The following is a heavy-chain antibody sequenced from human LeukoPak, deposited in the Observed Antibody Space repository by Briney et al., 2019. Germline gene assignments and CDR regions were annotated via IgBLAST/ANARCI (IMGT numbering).Heavy chain of an antibody. CDR1: GXILSESA. CDR2: IRSKANNYAT. CDR3: SRYRGDSDAFDM. D-gene: IGHD3-16*01. J-gene: IGHJ3*02. Sequence: GGSLRLSCAASGXILSESAIHWVRQASGKGLEWVGRIRSKANNYATAYAASVKGRFTVSRDESKKTTYLQMNSLKTEDSAVYYCSRYRGDSDAFDMWGQGTMVTVSS. V-gene: IGHV3-73*01.